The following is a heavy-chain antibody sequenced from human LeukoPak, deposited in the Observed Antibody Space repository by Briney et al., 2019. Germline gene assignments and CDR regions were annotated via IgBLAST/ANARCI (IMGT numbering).Heavy chain of an antibody. CDR1: GFIFDDHG. D-gene: IGHD3-3*01. CDR3: ARAIFGVTYYYYYMDV. J-gene: IGHJ6*03. V-gene: IGHV3-9*01. CDR2: ISWSSGII. Sequence: GRSLRLSCAASGFIFDDHGMHWVRQAPGKGLEWVSGISWSSGIIGYADSVKGRFTISRDNAKNSLDLQMESLRAEDTAVYYCARAIFGVTYYYYYMDVWGKGTTVTVSS.